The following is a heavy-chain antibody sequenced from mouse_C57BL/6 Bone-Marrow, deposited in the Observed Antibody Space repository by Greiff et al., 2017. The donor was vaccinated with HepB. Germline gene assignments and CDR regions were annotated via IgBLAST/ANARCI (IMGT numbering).Heavy chain of an antibody. CDR2: IWTGGGT. D-gene: IGHD3-2*02. CDR3: ASNLDSSGYAAY. Sequence: VKLVESGPGLVAPSQSLSITCTVSGFSLTSYAISWVRQPPGKGLEWLGVIWTGGGTNYNSALKSRLSISKDNSKSQVFLKMNSLQTDDTARYYCASNLDSSGYAAYWGQGTLVTVSA. V-gene: IGHV2-9-1*01. J-gene: IGHJ3*01. CDR1: GFSLTSYA.